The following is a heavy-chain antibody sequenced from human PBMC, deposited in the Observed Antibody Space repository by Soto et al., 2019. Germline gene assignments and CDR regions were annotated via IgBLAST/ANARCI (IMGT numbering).Heavy chain of an antibody. CDR2: ISYDGSNK. Sequence: QVPLVESGGGVVQPGRSLRLSCAASGFTFSSYGMHWVRQAPGKGLEWVAVISYDGSNKYYADSVKGRFTISRDNSKNTLYLQMNSLRAEDTAVYYCAKDQDSGSYYPPFDYWGQGTLVTVSS. CDR1: GFTFSSYG. J-gene: IGHJ4*02. D-gene: IGHD1-26*01. CDR3: AKDQDSGSYYPPFDY. V-gene: IGHV3-30*18.